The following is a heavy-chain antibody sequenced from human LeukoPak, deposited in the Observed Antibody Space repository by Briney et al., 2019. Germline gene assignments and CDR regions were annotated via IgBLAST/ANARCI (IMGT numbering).Heavy chain of an antibody. Sequence: GGSLRLSCAASGFSFSSHPIHWVRQAPGKGLEWVAVISYDGTYKYYADSVKGRFAISRDNSKNTLYLQMNSLRGEDTALYYCARNLAEGDGHYYNMDVWGQGTTVTVSS. J-gene: IGHJ6*02. CDR3: ARNLAEGDGHYYNMDV. D-gene: IGHD5-24*01. CDR2: ISYDGTYK. CDR1: GFSFSSHP. V-gene: IGHV3-30*09.